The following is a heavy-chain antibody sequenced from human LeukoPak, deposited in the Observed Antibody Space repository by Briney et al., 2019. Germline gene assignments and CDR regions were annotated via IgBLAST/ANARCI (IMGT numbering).Heavy chain of an antibody. D-gene: IGHD3-10*01. CDR1: GGSISSGGYY. CDR2: IYYSGST. V-gene: IGHV4-31*03. CDR3: ARVSMVRGVIITDDAFDI. J-gene: IGHJ3*02. Sequence: SETLFLTCTVSGGSISSGGYYWSWIRQHPGKGLEWIGYIYYSGSTYYNPSLKSRVTISVDTSKNQFSLKLSSVTAADTAVYYCARVSMVRGVIITDDAFDIWGQGTMVTVSS.